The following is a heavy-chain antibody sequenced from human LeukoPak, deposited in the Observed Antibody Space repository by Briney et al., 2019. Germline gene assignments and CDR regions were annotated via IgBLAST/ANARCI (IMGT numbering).Heavy chain of an antibody. V-gene: IGHV3-48*04. D-gene: IGHD3-22*01. CDR2: ITGSSSLI. Sequence: GGSLRLSGAASGFTCSSHSVNWVRQAPGKGLEWLSYITGSSSLIYYADSVKGRFTTSRDNAKNSVYLHMNSLRVEDTAVYYCAKGRYYDSSGYPIDFWGQGTLVTVSS. CDR1: GFTCSSHS. CDR3: AKGRYYDSSGYPIDF. J-gene: IGHJ4*02.